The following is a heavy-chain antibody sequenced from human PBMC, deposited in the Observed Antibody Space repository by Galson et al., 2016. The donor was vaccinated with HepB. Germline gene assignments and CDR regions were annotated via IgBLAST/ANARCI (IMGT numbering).Heavy chain of an antibody. D-gene: IGHD3-10*01. CDR2: ITYDGRTK. CDR1: GFTFSSDG. V-gene: IGHV3-30*03. CDR3: ATEVSYYYGSGSYWGYFDL. J-gene: IGHJ2*01. Sequence: SLRLSCAASGFTFSSDGMHWVRQVPGKGLEWVALITYDGRTKYYADSVKGRFTISRDNSKNTLYLQMNSLSAEDTAVYYCATEVSYYYGSGSYWGYFDLWGRGTLVTVSS.